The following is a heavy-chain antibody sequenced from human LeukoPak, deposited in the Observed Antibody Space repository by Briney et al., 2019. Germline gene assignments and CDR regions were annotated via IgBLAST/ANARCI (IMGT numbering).Heavy chain of an antibody. Sequence: SETLSLTCTVSGGSISNYYWSWIRQPPGKGLEWIGYIYYSGSTNYNPSLKSRVAISVDTSKNQFSLKLSSVTAADTAVYYCARTYDYVWGNYPLYYFDYWGQGTLVTVSS. CDR1: GGSISNYY. D-gene: IGHD3-16*02. J-gene: IGHJ4*02. CDR2: IYYSGST. CDR3: ARTYDYVWGNYPLYYFDY. V-gene: IGHV4-59*08.